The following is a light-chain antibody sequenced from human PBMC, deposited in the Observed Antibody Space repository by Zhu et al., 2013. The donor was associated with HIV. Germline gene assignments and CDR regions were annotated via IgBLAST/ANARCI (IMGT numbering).Light chain of an antibody. CDR1: RDIGND. CDR2: GAS. J-gene: IGKJ1*01. CDR3: QKYDSAPRT. V-gene: IGKV1-27*01. Sequence: DIQMTQSPSSLSASVGDRVTITCRASRDIGNDLGWYQQKPGKAPKLLIYGASNLQSGVSSRFSGSGSGTRFSLTISSLQPEDVATYYCQKYDSAPRTFGQGTEGGDQT.